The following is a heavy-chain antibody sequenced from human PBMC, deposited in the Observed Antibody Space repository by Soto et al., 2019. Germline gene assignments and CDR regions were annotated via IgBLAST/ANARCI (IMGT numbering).Heavy chain of an antibody. CDR2: IYRDGST. V-gene: IGHV3-53*01. D-gene: IGHD4-4*01. CDR3: AAMTTIDY. Sequence: SAASGFTVGSNYMSWVRQTPGKGLEWVSVIYRDGSTYYADSVKGRFTISRDNSKNTLYLQMNSLRADDTAVYYCAAMTTIDYWGQGTLVTVSS. CDR1: GFTVGSNY. J-gene: IGHJ4*02.